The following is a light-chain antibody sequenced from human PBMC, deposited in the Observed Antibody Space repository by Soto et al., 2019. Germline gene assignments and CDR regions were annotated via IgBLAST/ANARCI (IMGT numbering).Light chain of an antibody. Sequence: NFMLTQPHSVSESPGKTVTISCTRSSGSIASNYVQWYQQRPGSAPTTVIYEDNQRPSGVPDRFSASIDSSSNSASLIISGLKTEDEANYYCQSYDSFNYVFGTGTKLTVL. J-gene: IGLJ1*01. V-gene: IGLV6-57*04. CDR2: EDN. CDR3: QSYDSFNYV. CDR1: SGSIASNY.